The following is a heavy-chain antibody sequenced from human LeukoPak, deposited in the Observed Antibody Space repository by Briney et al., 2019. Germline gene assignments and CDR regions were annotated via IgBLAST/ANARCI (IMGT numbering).Heavy chain of an antibody. CDR1: GFTFSSYG. V-gene: IGHV3-30*02. J-gene: IGHJ4*02. D-gene: IGHD5-18*01. CDR3: AKDSFSSSYGGDY. CDR2: IRYDGSNK. Sequence: PGGSLRLSCAASGFTFSSYGMHWVRQAPGKGLGWVAFIRYDGSNKYYADSVKGRFTISRDNSKNTLYLQMNSLRAEDTAVYYCAKDSFSSSYGGDYWGQGTLVTVSS.